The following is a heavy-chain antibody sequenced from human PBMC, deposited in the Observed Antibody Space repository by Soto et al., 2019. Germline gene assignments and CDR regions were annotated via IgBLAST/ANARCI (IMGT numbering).Heavy chain of an antibody. V-gene: IGHV1-69*01. CDR3: ARDGGRHSGGIDY. D-gene: IGHD1-26*01. CDR1: GGTFSSYS. Sequence: QVQLVQSGAEVKKPGSSVKVSCKASGGTFSSYSINWVRQAPGQGLEWMGEIIPIMGTANYAQKFQGRVTIFADESTGPAHMERSSLRSEDTAVYYCARDGGRHSGGIDYWGPGTLVTVSS. CDR2: IIPIMGTA. J-gene: IGHJ4*02.